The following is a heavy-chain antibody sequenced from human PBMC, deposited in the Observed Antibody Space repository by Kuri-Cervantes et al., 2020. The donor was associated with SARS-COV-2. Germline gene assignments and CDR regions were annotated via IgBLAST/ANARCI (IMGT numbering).Heavy chain of an antibody. V-gene: IGHV3-21*05. Sequence: GESLKISCAASGFTFNTYSMNWVRQAPGKGLEWISYISSGGSPIHYADSVKGRFTVSRDNANNSLYLQMNSLSAEDTAVYYCAGGSVDTTTTSYSYLDVWGKGTTVTVSS. D-gene: IGHD5-18*01. CDR1: GFTFNTYS. CDR2: ISSGGSPI. J-gene: IGHJ6*03. CDR3: AGGSVDTTTTSYSYLDV.